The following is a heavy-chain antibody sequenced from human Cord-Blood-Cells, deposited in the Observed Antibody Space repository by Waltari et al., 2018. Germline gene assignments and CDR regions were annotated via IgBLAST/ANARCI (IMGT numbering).Heavy chain of an antibody. CDR1: GGSIRSSNW. Sequence: QVQLQESGPGLVKPAGTLSLTCPASGGSIRSSNWWSWVRQHPGKGREWIGEIYHSGSTNYNPSLKSRVTISVDKSKNQFSLKLSSVTAADTAVYYCARGGSLYCSGGSCYSDAFDIWGQGTMVTVSS. CDR2: IYHSGST. CDR3: ARGGSLYCSGGSCYSDAFDI. D-gene: IGHD2-15*01. J-gene: IGHJ3*02. V-gene: IGHV4-4*02.